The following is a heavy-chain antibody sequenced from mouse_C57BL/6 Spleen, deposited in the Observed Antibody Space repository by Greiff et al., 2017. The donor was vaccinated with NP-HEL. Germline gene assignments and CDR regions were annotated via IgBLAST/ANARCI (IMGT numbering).Heavy chain of an antibody. D-gene: IGHD2-5*01. CDR2: ISSGSSTI. V-gene: IGHV5-17*01. CDR3: ARRGIVTTHYYAMDY. Sequence: EVQLVESGGGLVKPGGSLKLSCAASGFTFSDYGMHWVRQAPEKGLEWVAYISSGSSTIYYADTVKGRFTISRDNAKNTLFLQMTSLRSEDTAMYYWARRGIVTTHYYAMDYWGQGTSVTVSS. J-gene: IGHJ4*01. CDR1: GFTFSDYG.